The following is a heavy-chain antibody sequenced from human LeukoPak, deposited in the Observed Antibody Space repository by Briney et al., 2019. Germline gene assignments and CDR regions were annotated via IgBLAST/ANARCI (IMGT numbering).Heavy chain of an antibody. CDR2: IYYSGST. Sequence: PSETLSLTCTVSGGSISSYYWSWIRQPPGKGLEWIGYIYYSGSTNYNPSLKSRVTISVDTSKNRFSLKLSSVTAADTAVYYCARAQFTYGSGSYGWNAFDIWGQGTMVTVSS. CDR3: ARAQFTYGSGSYGWNAFDI. J-gene: IGHJ3*02. CDR1: GGSISSYY. D-gene: IGHD3-10*01. V-gene: IGHV4-59*01.